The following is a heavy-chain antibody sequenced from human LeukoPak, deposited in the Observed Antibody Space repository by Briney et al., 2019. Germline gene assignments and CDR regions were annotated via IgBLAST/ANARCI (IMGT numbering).Heavy chain of an antibody. CDR1: GGSISSYH. Sequence: KSSETLSLTCTVSGGSISSYHWSWIRQPPGKGLEWIGYIYNSGSTNYNPSLKSRVTISVDTSKNHFSLKLSSVTAEDTAMYYCAKPRERKGAFDIWGQGTMVTVSS. CDR3: AKPRERKGAFDI. V-gene: IGHV4-59*08. D-gene: IGHD1-14*01. CDR2: IYNSGST. J-gene: IGHJ3*02.